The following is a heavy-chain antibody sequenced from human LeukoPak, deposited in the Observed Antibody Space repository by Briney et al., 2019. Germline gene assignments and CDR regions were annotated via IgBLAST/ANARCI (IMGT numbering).Heavy chain of an antibody. CDR1: GGSISSYY. D-gene: IGHD3-3*01. CDR3: ARGFWEAYFDY. V-gene: IGHV4-59*01. CDR2: IYYSGST. J-gene: IGHJ4*02. Sequence: PSETLSLTCTVSGGSISSYYWSWIRQPPGKGLEWIGYIYYSGSTNYNPSLKSRVTISVDTSKNQFSLKLSSVTAADTAVYYCARGFWEAYFDYWGQGTLVTVSS.